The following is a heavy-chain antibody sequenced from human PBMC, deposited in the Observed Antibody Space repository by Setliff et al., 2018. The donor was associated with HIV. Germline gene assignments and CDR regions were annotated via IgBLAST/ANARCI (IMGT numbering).Heavy chain of an antibody. CDR1: GGSISSGGYY. CDR2: IYYSGST. D-gene: IGHD1-7*01. Sequence: SETLSLTCTVSGGSISSGGYYWSWIRQHPGKGLEYIGYIYYSGSTYYNPSLKSRVTISVDTSKNQFSLRLNSVTAADTAVYYCARDRSNWNYGKNYMDVWGKGTTVTVSS. J-gene: IGHJ6*03. CDR3: ARDRSNWNYGKNYMDV. V-gene: IGHV4-31*03.